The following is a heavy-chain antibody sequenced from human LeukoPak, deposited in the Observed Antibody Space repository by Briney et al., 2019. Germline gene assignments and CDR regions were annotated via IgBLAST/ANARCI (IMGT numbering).Heavy chain of an antibody. Sequence: SAKVSCKASGGTFSSYAISGVRQAPGQGLEWMGGIIPIFGTANYAQKFQGRVTITTDESTSTAYMELSSLRSEDTAVYYCAREDGVSGSYFDFDYWGQGTLVTVSS. CDR2: IIPIFGTA. CDR1: GGTFSSYA. V-gene: IGHV1-69*05. CDR3: AREDGVSGSYFDFDY. J-gene: IGHJ4*02. D-gene: IGHD3-10*01.